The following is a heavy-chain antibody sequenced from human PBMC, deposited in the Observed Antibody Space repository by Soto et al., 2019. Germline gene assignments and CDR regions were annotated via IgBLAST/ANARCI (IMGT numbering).Heavy chain of an antibody. Sequence: EVQLVESGGGLVQPGRSLRLSCAASGFTFDDYAMHWVRQAPGKGLEWVSGISWNSGSIGYADSVKGRFTISRDNAKNSLYLQMNSLRAEDTALYYCAKDLGGGYYPGPFDYWGQGTLVTVSS. D-gene: IGHD3-22*01. J-gene: IGHJ4*02. V-gene: IGHV3-9*01. CDR2: ISWNSGSI. CDR3: AKDLGGGYYPGPFDY. CDR1: GFTFDDYA.